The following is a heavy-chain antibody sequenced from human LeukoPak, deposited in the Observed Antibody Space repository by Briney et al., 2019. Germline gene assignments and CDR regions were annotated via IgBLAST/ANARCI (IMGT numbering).Heavy chain of an antibody. CDR2: INHSGST. J-gene: IGHJ4*02. D-gene: IGHD2-21*01. CDR1: GGSFSGYY. CDR3: ARPDSYKGTDY. V-gene: IGHV4-34*01. Sequence: SETLSLTCAVYGGSFSGYYWSWIRQPPGKGLEWIGEINHSGSTNYNPSLKSRVTVSVDTSKNQFSLKLSSVTAADTAVYYCARPDSYKGTDYWGQGTLVTVSS.